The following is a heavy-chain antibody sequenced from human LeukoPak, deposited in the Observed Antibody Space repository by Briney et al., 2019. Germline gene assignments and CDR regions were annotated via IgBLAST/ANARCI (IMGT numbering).Heavy chain of an antibody. CDR1: GFTFSSYA. CDR3: ARDRGIYSGSYLFDY. D-gene: IGHD1-26*01. Sequence: PGGSLRLSCAASGFTFSSYAMHWVRQAPGKGLEYVSAISSNGGSTYYANSVKGRFTISRDNSKNTLYLQMCSLRAEDMAVYYCARDRGIYSGSYLFDYWGQGTLVTVSS. J-gene: IGHJ4*02. V-gene: IGHV3-64*01. CDR2: ISSNGGST.